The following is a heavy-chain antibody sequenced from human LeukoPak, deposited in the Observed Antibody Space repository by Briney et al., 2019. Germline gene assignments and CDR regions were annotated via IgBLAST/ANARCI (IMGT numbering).Heavy chain of an antibody. CDR2: INTDGSST. Sequence: GGSLRLSCAASGFTFSSYWMHWVRQAPGKGLVWVSRINTDGSSTSYADSVKGRFTISRDNAKNTLYLQMNSLRAADTAVYYCARDLLHTGIGIGAYFDIWGQGTMVTVSS. CDR1: GFTFSSYW. V-gene: IGHV3-74*01. D-gene: IGHD3-10*01. CDR3: ARDLLHTGIGIGAYFDI. J-gene: IGHJ3*02.